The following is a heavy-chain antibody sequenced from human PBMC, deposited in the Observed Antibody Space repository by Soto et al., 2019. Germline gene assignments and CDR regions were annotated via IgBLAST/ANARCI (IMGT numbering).Heavy chain of an antibody. CDR3: ASIGSSWLVDY. D-gene: IGHD6-13*01. Sequence: GGSLRLSCAASGFTFSSYWMHWVRQAPGKGLVWVSRINSDGSSTSYADSVKGRFTISRDNAKNTLYLQMNSLRAEDRAVYYCASIGSSWLVDYWGQGTLVTVSS. CDR1: GFTFSSYW. V-gene: IGHV3-74*01. CDR2: INSDGSST. J-gene: IGHJ4*02.